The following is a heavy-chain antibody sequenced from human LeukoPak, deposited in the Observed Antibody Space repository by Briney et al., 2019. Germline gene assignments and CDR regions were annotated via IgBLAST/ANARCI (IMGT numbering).Heavy chain of an antibody. CDR1: GFTFSSYS. Sequence: PGGSLRLSCAASGFTFSSYSMNWVCQAPGKGLEWVSYISSSSSTIYYADSVKGRFTISRDNAKNSLYLQMNSLRAEDTAVYYCAGDLAAAGGDYWGQGTLVTVSS. J-gene: IGHJ4*02. CDR3: AGDLAAAGGDY. V-gene: IGHV3-48*01. CDR2: ISSSSSTI. D-gene: IGHD6-13*01.